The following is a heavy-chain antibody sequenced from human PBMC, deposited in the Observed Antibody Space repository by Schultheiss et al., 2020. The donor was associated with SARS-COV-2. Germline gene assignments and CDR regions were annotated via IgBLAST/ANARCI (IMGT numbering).Heavy chain of an antibody. J-gene: IGHJ6*02. CDR3: ARMVVVVPAAHYYYYGMDV. CDR2: IFSNDEK. Sequence: SGPTLVKPTETLTLTCTVSGFSLSNARMGVSWIRQPPGKALEWLAHIFSNDEKSYSTSLKSRLTISKDTSKSQVVLTMTNMDPVDTATYYCARMVVVVPAAHYYYYGMDVWGQGTTVTVSS. V-gene: IGHV2-26*01. D-gene: IGHD2-2*01. CDR1: GFSLSNARMG.